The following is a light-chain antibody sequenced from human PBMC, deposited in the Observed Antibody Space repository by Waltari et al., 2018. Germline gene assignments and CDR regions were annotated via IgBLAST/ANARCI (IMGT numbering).Light chain of an antibody. CDR2: EVS. J-gene: IGKJ4*01. V-gene: IGKV2-29*02. CDR1: ESLLFSNGKTY. CDR3: MQGIHLPLT. Sequence: DIVMTQTPLSLSVTPGQPASISCKSSESLLFSNGKTYMYWFLQRPGQSPQLLIYEVSSRLSGVPDRVSGSGSGTDFTLKSSRVEAEDVGIYYCMQGIHLPLTFGGGTKVEIK.